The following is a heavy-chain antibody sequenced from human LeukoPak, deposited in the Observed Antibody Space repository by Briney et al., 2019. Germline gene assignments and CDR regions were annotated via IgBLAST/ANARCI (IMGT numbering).Heavy chain of an antibody. CDR1: GFTFSNYA. CDR3: AKPHDYDPLPATHPGGYFQQ. J-gene: IGHJ1*01. CDR2: ISGSGTGT. Sequence: GGSLRLSCSASGFTFSNYAMSWVRQAPGEGLEWVSAISGSGTGTYYAASVKGRFTISRDNSRNTLYLQMNSLRAEDTALYYCAKPHDYDPLPATHPGGYFQQWGQGTLVTVSS. D-gene: IGHD3-9*01. V-gene: IGHV3-23*01.